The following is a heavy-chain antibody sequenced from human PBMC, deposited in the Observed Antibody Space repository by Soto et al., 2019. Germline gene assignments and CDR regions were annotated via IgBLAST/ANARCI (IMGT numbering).Heavy chain of an antibody. V-gene: IGHV1-18*04. CDR1: GSTFTNSP. J-gene: IGHJ6*02. D-gene: IGHD3-22*01. CDR2: ISAYSDRT. Sequence: KLFKSGTKGKKPGASVKFSGKPSGSTFTNSPFSGWRQPPGKGLGGWGWISAYSDRTNYAQNLQGRVTMTTDTATSTAYMEVRSLRSDDTAVYYCARDRDYYYDNSDKYHYHYAMDVWGQGTTVTISS. CDR3: ARDRDYYYDNSDKYHYHYAMDV.